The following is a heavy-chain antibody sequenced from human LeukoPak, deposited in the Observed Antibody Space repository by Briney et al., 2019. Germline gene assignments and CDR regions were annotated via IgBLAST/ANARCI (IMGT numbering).Heavy chain of an antibody. J-gene: IGHJ6*02. V-gene: IGHV1-69*13. Sequence: GASVKVSCKASGGTFSSYAISWVRQAPGQGLEWMGGIIPIFGTANYAQKFQGRVAITADESTTTAYIELSSLRSEHTAVYYCARDRAIGMDVWGQGTTVTVSS. CDR2: IIPIFGTA. CDR1: GGTFSSYA. CDR3: ARDRAIGMDV.